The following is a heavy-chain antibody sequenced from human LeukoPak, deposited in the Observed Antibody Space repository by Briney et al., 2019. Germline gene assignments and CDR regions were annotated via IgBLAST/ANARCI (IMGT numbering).Heavy chain of an antibody. V-gene: IGHV4-34*01. CDR2: INHSGST. CDR1: GGSFSGYY. Sequence: SETLSLTCAVYGGSFSGYYWSWIRQPPGKGLEWIGEINHSGSTNYNPSLKSRVTISVDTSKNQFSLKLSSVTAADTAVYYCARLGPGGGYPFYFDYWGQGTLVTVSS. D-gene: IGHD3-22*01. J-gene: IGHJ4*02. CDR3: ARLGPGGGYPFYFDY.